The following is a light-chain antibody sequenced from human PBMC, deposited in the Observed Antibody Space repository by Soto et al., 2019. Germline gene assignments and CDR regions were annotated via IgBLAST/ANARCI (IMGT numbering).Light chain of an antibody. V-gene: IGLV2-14*03. CDR3: SSYRSSSSPPFV. CDR1: SRAFGGSNH. J-gene: IGLJ1*01. Sequence: QPVLTQPASVSGSPGQSITISCTGTSRAFGGSNHVSWYQQHPGRAPKLLIYDVGNRPSGISDRFSGSKSGNTASLTISGLLTEDEADYFCSSYRSSSSPPFVFGTGTKLTVL. CDR2: DVG.